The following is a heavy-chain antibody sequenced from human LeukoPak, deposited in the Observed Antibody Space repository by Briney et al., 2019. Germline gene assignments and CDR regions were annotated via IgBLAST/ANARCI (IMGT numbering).Heavy chain of an antibody. D-gene: IGHD6-19*01. Sequence: GGSLRLSCAASGFTFSSYGMHWVRQAPGKGLEWVAFIRYDGSNKYYADSVKGRFTISRDNSKNTLYLQMNSLRAEDTAVYYCAKGQIGYSSGWYPFDYWGQGTLVTVSS. CDR2: IRYDGSNK. J-gene: IGHJ4*02. CDR3: AKGQIGYSSGWYPFDY. CDR1: GFTFSSYG. V-gene: IGHV3-30*02.